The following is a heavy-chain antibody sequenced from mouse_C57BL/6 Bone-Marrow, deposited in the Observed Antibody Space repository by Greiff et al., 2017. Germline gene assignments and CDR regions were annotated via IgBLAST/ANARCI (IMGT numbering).Heavy chain of an antibody. D-gene: IGHD1-1*02. J-gene: IGHJ2*01. CDR3: ARGVGWYFDY. CDR1: GYTFTSYW. Sequence: QVQLQQPGAELVRPGSSVKLSCKASGYTFTSYWMDWVKQRPGQGLEWIGNIYPSDSETHYNQKFKDKATLTVDKSSSTAYMQISSLTSEDSAVYYCARGVGWYFDYWGQGTTLTVSS. V-gene: IGHV1-61*01. CDR2: IYPSDSET.